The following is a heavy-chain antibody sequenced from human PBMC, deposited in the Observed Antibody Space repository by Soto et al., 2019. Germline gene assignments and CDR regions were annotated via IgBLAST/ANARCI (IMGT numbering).Heavy chain of an antibody. CDR1: VFTVSSYA. J-gene: IGHJ3*02. CDR2: ISGSGGST. CDR3: AKNYYDSSGPSDAFDI. V-gene: IGHV3-23*01. D-gene: IGHD3-22*01. Sequence: GGALRVSCAASVFTVSSYAMSWVRQAPGKGLEWVSAISGSGGSTYYADSVKGRFTISRDNSKNTLYLQMNSLRAEDTAVYYCAKNYYDSSGPSDAFDIWGQGTMVTVSS.